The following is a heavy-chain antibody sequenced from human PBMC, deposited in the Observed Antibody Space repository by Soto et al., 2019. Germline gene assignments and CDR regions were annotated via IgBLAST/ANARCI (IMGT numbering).Heavy chain of an antibody. Sequence: QVQVQESGPGLVKPSDTLSLTCTVSGGSVSSRSYFWGWIRQSPGKGLEWIGTIYYNGSTYYNPSLKSRVTLSVHPSRNHFSLKLTSVTASDTALYYCARQRVVPATPTNWFDPWGQGTLVTVSS. D-gene: IGHD2-15*01. J-gene: IGHJ5*02. CDR3: ARQRVVPATPTNWFDP. V-gene: IGHV4-39*01. CDR2: IYYNGST. CDR1: GGSVSSRSYF.